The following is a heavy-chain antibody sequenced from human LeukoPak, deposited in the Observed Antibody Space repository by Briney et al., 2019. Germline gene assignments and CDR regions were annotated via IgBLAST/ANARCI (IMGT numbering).Heavy chain of an antibody. V-gene: IGHV1-8*02. Sequence: ASVKVSCKASGYTFTSYGISWVRQATGQGLEWMGWMNPNSGNTGYAQKFQGRVTMTRNTSISTAYMELSSLRSEDTAVYYCARVPYDSSGYFIPPTDYWGQGTPVTVSS. CDR2: MNPNSGNT. CDR3: ARVPYDSSGYFIPPTDY. CDR1: GYTFTSYG. J-gene: IGHJ4*02. D-gene: IGHD3-22*01.